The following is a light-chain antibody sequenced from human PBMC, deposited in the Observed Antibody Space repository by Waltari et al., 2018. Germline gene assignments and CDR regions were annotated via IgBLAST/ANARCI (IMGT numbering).Light chain of an antibody. Sequence: IVMTQSPLSLPVTPGEPATISCRFRHILQHSNGYNYLDWYLQKPGQSPQLLIYLGSNRASGVPDRFSGSGSGTDFTLKISRVEAEDVGVYYCMQALQTPWTFGQGTKVEIK. CDR1: HILQHSNGYNY. CDR2: LGS. V-gene: IGKV2-28*01. J-gene: IGKJ1*01. CDR3: MQALQTPWT.